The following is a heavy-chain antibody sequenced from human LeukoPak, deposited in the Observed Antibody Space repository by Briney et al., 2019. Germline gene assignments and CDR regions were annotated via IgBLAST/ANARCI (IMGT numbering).Heavy chain of an antibody. J-gene: IGHJ4*02. CDR1: GFTFTISA. V-gene: IGHV1-58*01. CDR3: AADYYDSSGYYPIDY. Sequence: SVKVSCKASGFTFTISAVQWVRQARGQRLEWIGWIVVGSGNTNYAQKFQERVTITRDMSTSTAYMELSSLRSEDTAVYYCAADYYDSSGYYPIDYWGQGTLVTVSS. D-gene: IGHD3-22*01. CDR2: IVVGSGNT.